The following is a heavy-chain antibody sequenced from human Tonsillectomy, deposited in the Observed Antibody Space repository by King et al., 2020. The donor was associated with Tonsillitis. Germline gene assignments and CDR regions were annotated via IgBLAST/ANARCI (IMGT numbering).Heavy chain of an antibody. J-gene: IGHJ4*02. CDR2: IRSRGDST. CDR1: GFTFNKYA. V-gene: IGHV3-64D*06. D-gene: IGHD3-10*01. Sequence: VQLVESGGGLVHPGESLRLSCSASGFTFNKYAMHWVRQAPGKGLEYVSAIRSRGDSTYYADSVRGRFTISRDNSKNTLYLQMSSLRPEDTAVYYCVKDRKGEMYGVISDLDSGGQGTLVIVSS. CDR3: VKDRKGEMYGVISDLDS.